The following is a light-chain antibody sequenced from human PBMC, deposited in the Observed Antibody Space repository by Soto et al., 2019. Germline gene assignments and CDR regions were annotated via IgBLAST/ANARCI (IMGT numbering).Light chain of an antibody. CDR3: QQYNTWPLT. CDR2: DAS. J-gene: IGKJ3*01. V-gene: IGKV3-15*01. CDR1: PSVSSN. Sequence: ETVMTQSPATLSVSPGERPTLSCRASPSVSSNLAWYQQKPGQAPRLLIYDASTRATGIPARFSGSVSGPEFTLTISSLQSEDFAVYYCQQYNTWPLTFGPGTKVDIK.